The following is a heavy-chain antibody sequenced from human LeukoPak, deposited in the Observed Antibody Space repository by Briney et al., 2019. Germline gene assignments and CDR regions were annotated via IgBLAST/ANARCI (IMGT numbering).Heavy chain of an antibody. J-gene: IGHJ5*01. CDR1: GDSISSYY. CDR2: LHYSGST. Sequence: SETLSLTCTVSGDSISSYYWSWIRQPPGKGLEWIGNLHYSGSTNYNPSLKSRVTISVDTSKNQLSLKLSPVTAADTAVYYCARGRWFDSWGQGTLVTVSS. V-gene: IGHV4-59*01. CDR3: ARGRWFDS.